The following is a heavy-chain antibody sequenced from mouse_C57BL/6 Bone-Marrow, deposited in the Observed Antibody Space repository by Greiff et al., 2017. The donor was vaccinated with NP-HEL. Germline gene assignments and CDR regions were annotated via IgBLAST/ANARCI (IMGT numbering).Heavy chain of an antibody. CDR1: GFTFSDYG. CDR3: ARRGYYYYGSSYWYFDV. V-gene: IGHV5-17*01. Sequence: EVKVVESGGGLVKPGGSLKLSCAASGFTFSDYGMHWVRQAPEKGLEWVAYISSGSSTIYYADTVKGRFTISRDNAKNTLVLQMTSLRSEDTAMYYCARRGYYYYGSSYWYFDVWGTGTTVTVSS. CDR2: ISSGSSTI. D-gene: IGHD1-1*01. J-gene: IGHJ1*03.